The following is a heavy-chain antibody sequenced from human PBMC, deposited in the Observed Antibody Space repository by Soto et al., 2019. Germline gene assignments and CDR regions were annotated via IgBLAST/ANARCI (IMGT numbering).Heavy chain of an antibody. CDR1: GDSITSRNW. J-gene: IGHJ4*02. CDR2: IYHSGAS. CDR3: VRDLGTGTDY. D-gene: IGHD1-1*01. Sequence: QVQLQESGPGLVKPSGTLSLTCAVSGDSITSRNWWSWVRQAPGKGLEWIGEIYHSGASTYNPSLKSRTTMSVDPSNNHFSLKLTSVTAADTAVYFCVRDLGTGTDYWGRATLVTVAS. V-gene: IGHV4-4*02.